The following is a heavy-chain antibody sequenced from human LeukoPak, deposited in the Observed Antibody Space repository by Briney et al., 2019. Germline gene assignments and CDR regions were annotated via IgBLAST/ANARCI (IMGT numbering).Heavy chain of an antibody. CDR1: GDSVSSNSAA. Sequence: SQTLSLTCAISGDSVSSNSAAWNWIRQSPSRGLEWLGRTYYRSKWYNDYAVSVKSRITINPDTSKNQFSLKLSSVTAADTAVYYCARGSTMVRGVSGWFDPWGQGTLVTVSS. CDR3: ARGSTMVRGVSGWFDP. V-gene: IGHV6-1*01. CDR2: TYYRSKWYN. D-gene: IGHD3-10*01. J-gene: IGHJ5*02.